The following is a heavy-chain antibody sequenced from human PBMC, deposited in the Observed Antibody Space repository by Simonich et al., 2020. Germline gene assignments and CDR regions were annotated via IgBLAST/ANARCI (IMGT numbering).Heavy chain of an antibody. J-gene: IGHJ4*02. V-gene: IGHV3-21*01. CDR1: GFTFSSYS. Sequence: DVQLVESGGGLVKPGGSLRLSCAASGFTFSSYSMNWVRQATGEGLEWVSPISISSSYISYAYSVKCRFTISRDNAKTSLYLQMNSLRAEDTAVYYCARANERDYWGQGTLVTVSS. D-gene: IGHD1-1*01. CDR3: ARANERDY. CDR2: ISISSSYI.